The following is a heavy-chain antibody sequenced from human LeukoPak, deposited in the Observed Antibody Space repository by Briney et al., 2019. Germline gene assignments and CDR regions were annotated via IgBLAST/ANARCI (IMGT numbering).Heavy chain of an antibody. D-gene: IGHD3-22*01. V-gene: IGHV3-30*18. CDR1: RFTFSTYD. Sequence: GGSLRLSCAASRFTFSTYDMHWVRQAPAKGLEWVAVISYDGSSKYYADSVKGRFTISRDNSKNTLYVQMNSLRTEDTAIYYCAKGPDNSGYYSLDYWGQGTLVTVSS. J-gene: IGHJ4*02. CDR3: AKGPDNSGYYSLDY. CDR2: ISYDGSSK.